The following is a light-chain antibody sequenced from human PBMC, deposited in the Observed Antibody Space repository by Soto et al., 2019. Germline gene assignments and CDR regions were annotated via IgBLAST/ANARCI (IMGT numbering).Light chain of an antibody. CDR1: KFVSSR. CDR2: DTS. Sequence: PVPLSPSPSAIFAPFCITSKFVSSRLACYQRRPGEVPRLLIYDTSTSAPGSSARFSGSGSGTEFTLTISSLQSADFAGYYCQQRCNWPPITFGQG. CDR3: QQRCNWPPIT. V-gene: IGKV3-11*01. J-gene: IGKJ5*01.